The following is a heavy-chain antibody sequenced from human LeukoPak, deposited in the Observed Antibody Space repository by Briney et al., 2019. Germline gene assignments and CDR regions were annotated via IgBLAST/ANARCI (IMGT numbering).Heavy chain of an antibody. CDR1: GWSFSGYY. V-gene: IGHV4-34*01. Sequence: SETLSLTCAVYGWSFSGYYWSWIRQPPAKELEWIGEINHSGSTNYNPSLKSRVTISVDTSKNQFSLKLSSVTAADAAVYYCARHVGKGYSSGRCVDYWGQGTLVTVSS. CDR3: ARHVGKGYSSGRCVDY. D-gene: IGHD6-19*01. J-gene: IGHJ4*02. CDR2: INHSGST.